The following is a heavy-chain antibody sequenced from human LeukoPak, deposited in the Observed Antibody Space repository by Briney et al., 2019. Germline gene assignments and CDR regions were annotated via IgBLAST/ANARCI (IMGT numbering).Heavy chain of an antibody. Sequence: GGSLRLSCAASGFTFSTYSMSWVRQAPGKGPEWLSYISTSSITRYYADSVKGRFTISRDDAKNSLSLQMNSLRADDTAVYYCAKEMGFCSGGSCYRWFDSWGQGTLVTVSS. CDR1: GFTFSTYS. CDR3: AKEMGFCSGGSCYRWFDS. CDR2: ISTSSITR. V-gene: IGHV3-48*01. J-gene: IGHJ5*01. D-gene: IGHD2-15*01.